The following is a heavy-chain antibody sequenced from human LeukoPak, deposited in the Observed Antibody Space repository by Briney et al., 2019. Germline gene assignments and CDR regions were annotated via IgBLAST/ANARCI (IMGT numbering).Heavy chain of an antibody. CDR3: ARDSELEMATNIGYY. V-gene: IGHV1-69*13. J-gene: IGHJ4*02. Sequence: ASVKVSSKASGGTFTSYAISWVRQAPGQGLEWMGGIIPIFGTANSAQKFQGRVTITADESTSTAYMELSSLRSEDTAVYYCARDSELEMATNIGYYWGQGTLVTVSS. CDR2: IIPIFGTA. CDR1: GGTFTSYA. D-gene: IGHD5-24*01.